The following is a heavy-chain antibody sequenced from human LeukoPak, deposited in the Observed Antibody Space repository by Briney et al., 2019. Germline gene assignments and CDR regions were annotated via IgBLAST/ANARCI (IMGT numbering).Heavy chain of an antibody. CDR2: INHSGST. V-gene: IGHV4-34*01. CDR1: GGSISGYY. J-gene: IGHJ6*03. CDR3: ASLGGIAARPYYYYYMDV. Sequence: SETLSLTCTVSGGSISGYYWSWIRQPPGKGLEWIGEINHSGSTNYNPSLKSRVTISVDTSKNQFSLKLSSVTAADTAVYYCASLGGIAARPYYYYYMDVWGKGTTVTVSS. D-gene: IGHD6-6*01.